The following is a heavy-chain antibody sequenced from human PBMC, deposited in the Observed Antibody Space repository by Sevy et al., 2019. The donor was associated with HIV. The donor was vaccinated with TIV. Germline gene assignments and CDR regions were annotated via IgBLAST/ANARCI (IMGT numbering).Heavy chain of an antibody. V-gene: IGHV4-61*02. CDR2: IHTTGST. Sequence: SETLSLTCTVPGGSISSGNYYWSWIRQPAGKGLEWIGRIHTTGSTNYNPSLKSRVTMSVDTSKNQFSLKLSSVTAADTAAYYCARTTIPSFDMDVWGQGTTVTVSS. CDR1: GGSISSGNYY. D-gene: IGHD4-4*01. J-gene: IGHJ6*02. CDR3: ARTTIPSFDMDV.